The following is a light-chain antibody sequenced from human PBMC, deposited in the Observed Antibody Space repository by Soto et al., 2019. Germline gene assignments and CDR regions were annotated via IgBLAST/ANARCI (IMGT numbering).Light chain of an antibody. CDR1: SSDVGGYNY. CDR3: SSYAGSNNFV. J-gene: IGLJ1*01. Sequence: QSALTQPPSASGSPGQSVTISCTGTSSDVGGYNYVSRYQQHPGKAPKLMICEVSKRPSGVPDRFSGSKSGNTASLTVSGLQAEDEADYYCSSYAGSNNFVFGTGTKVTVL. CDR2: EVS. V-gene: IGLV2-8*01.